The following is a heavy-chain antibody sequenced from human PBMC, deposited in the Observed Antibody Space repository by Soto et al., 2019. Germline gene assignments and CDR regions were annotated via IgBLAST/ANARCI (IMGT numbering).Heavy chain of an antibody. CDR3: ARYNVVVVAADGAFAI. V-gene: IGHV1-8*01. J-gene: IGHJ3*02. CDR1: GYTFTSYD. Sequence: ASVKVSCKASGYTFTSYDINWVRQATGQGLEWMGWMNPNSGNTGYAQKFQGRVTMTRNTSISTAYMELRSLRSDDTAVYYCARYNVVVVAADGAFAIWGQGTMVTVSS. CDR2: MNPNSGNT. D-gene: IGHD2-15*01.